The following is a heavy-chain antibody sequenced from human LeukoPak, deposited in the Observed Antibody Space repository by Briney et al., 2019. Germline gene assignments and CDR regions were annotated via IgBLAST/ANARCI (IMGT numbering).Heavy chain of an antibody. Sequence: GSLRLSCAASGFTFSDYYMSWIRQPPGKGLEWIGEINHSGSTNYNPSLKSRVTISVDTSKNQFSLKLSSVTAAGTAVYYCARRPPWGSRGSYGMDVWGQGTTVTVSS. J-gene: IGHJ6*02. CDR1: GFTFSDYY. D-gene: IGHD3-16*01. V-gene: IGHV4-34*01. CDR2: INHSGST. CDR3: ARRPPWGSRGSYGMDV.